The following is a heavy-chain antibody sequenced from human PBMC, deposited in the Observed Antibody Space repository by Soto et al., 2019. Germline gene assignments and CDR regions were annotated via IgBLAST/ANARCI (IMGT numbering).Heavy chain of an antibody. CDR2: IYTSENT. Sequence: SETLAITCAVSGGSISSDYWGWIRQPAGKGLEWIGRIYTSENTHYNPSLRSRVSMSLDTSKNQLSLNLSSVTAADTAVYYCARGVGRSSWTSFDSWGQGTLVTVSS. J-gene: IGHJ4*02. V-gene: IGHV4-4*07. CDR1: GGSISSDY. D-gene: IGHD6-13*01. CDR3: ARGVGRSSWTSFDS.